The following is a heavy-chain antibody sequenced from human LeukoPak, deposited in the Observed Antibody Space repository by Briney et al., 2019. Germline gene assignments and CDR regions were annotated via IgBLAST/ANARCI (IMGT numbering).Heavy chain of an antibody. V-gene: IGHV4-38-2*02. D-gene: IGHD6-13*01. CDR2: IYHSGST. Sequence: SETLSLTCTVSGYSISSGYYWGWIRQPPGKGLEWIGNIYHSGSTYYNPSLKSRVTFSVDTSKNQFSLKLSSVTAADTAVYYCAGYSSSWLDYWGQGTLVTVSS. CDR1: GYSISSGYY. J-gene: IGHJ4*02. CDR3: AGYSSSWLDY.